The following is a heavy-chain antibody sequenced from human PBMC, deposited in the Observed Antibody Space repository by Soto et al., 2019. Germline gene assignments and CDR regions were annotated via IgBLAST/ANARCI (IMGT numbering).Heavy chain of an antibody. Sequence: QEQLVQSGAEVRNPGSSVKVSCKASGGTFGSSGGTFGSSAVSWLRQAPGQGLEWMGWISAFNGNTNYAQKLQGRVTMTTDTSTSTAYMELRSLRSDDTAVYYCAREDVDTGLWGQGTLVTVSS. CDR3: AREDVDTGL. J-gene: IGHJ4*02. CDR2: ISAFNGNT. CDR1: GGTFGSSGGTFGSSA. V-gene: IGHV1-18*01. D-gene: IGHD5-18*01.